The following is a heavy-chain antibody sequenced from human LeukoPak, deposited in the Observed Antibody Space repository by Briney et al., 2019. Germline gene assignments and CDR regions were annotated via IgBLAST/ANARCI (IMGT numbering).Heavy chain of an antibody. CDR3: ARDLQDIVVVVAATEAFDI. CDR1: GYTFTGYY. Sequence: ASVKVSCKASGYTFTGYYMHWVRQAPGQGLEWMGWINPNSGGTNYAQKFQGRVTMTRDTSISTAYMELSRLRSDDTAVYYCARDLQDIVVVVAATEAFDIWGQGTMVTASS. V-gene: IGHV1-2*02. D-gene: IGHD2-15*01. CDR2: INPNSGGT. J-gene: IGHJ3*02.